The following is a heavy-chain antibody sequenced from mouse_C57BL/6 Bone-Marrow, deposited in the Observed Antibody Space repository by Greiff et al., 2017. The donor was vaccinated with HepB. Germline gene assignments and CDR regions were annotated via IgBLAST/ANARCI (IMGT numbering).Heavy chain of an antibody. V-gene: IGHV2-2*01. CDR3: ASLSGSGWYFDV. D-gene: IGHD3-1*01. CDR2: IWSGGST. J-gene: IGHJ1*03. Sequence: QVQLKESGPGLVQPSQRLSITCTVSGFSLTSYGVHWVRQSPGKGLEWLGVIWSGGSTDYNAAFISRLSISKDNSKSHVFFKMNRLQADDTAIYYCASLSGSGWYFDVWGTGTTVTVSS. CDR1: GFSLTSYG.